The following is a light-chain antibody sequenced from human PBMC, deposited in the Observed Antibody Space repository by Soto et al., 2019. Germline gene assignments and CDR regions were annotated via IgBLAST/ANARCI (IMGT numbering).Light chain of an antibody. CDR3: QSYNNSLPVVV. Sequence: QSVLTQPPSVSGAPGQRVTFSCTGSSSNIGAGYDVHWYQQLPGTAPKLLIYGNSNRPSGVPERFSGSKSGTSASLAITGLRAEDEADYYCQSYNNSLPVVVFGGGTKLTVL. CDR2: GNS. J-gene: IGLJ2*01. CDR1: SSNIGAGYD. V-gene: IGLV1-40*01.